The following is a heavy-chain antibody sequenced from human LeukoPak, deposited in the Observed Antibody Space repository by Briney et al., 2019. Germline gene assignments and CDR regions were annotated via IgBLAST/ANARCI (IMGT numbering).Heavy chain of an antibody. D-gene: IGHD3-22*01. Sequence: SETLSLTCSVSGGSISSYYWSWIRQPPGKGLEWIGYIYYSGSTNYNPSLKSRVTISVDTSKNQFSLKLSSVTAADTAVYYCARAANYYDSSGYQIVGAFDIWGQGTMVTVSS. J-gene: IGHJ3*02. CDR3: ARAANYYDSSGYQIVGAFDI. V-gene: IGHV4-59*01. CDR1: GGSISSYY. CDR2: IYYSGST.